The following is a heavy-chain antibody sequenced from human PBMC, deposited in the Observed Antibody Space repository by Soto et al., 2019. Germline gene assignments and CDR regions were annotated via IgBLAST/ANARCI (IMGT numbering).Heavy chain of an antibody. CDR2: INAGNRNT. CDR1: GYNFINYA. V-gene: IGHV1-3*01. J-gene: IGHJ6*02. D-gene: IGHD2-2*01. CDR3: ARVRLVPAADKLPRRYYGMDV. Sequence: ASVKVSCKASGYNFINYAIHWVRQAPGQSLEWMGWINAGNRNTKSSQKFQGRVTITRDTSASTAYMELSSLRSEDTAVYYCARVRLVPAADKLPRRYYGMDVWGQGTTVTVSS.